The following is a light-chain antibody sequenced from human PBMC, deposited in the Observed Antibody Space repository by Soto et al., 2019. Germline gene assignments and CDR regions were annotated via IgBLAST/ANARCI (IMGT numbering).Light chain of an antibody. J-gene: IGLJ3*02. Sequence: QSVLTQPASVSGSPGQSITISCTGTSSDVGGYNYVSWYQQHPGKAPKLMIYDVNNRPSGVSNRFSGSKSGNTASLTISGLQAEDEAHYYCSSYTTSSTLVFGGGTEVTVL. CDR3: SSYTTSSTLV. CDR1: SSDVGGYNY. CDR2: DVN. V-gene: IGLV2-14*03.